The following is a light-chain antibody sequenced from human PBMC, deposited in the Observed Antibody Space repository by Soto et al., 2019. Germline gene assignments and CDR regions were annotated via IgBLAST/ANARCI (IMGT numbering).Light chain of an antibody. J-gene: IGKJ4*01. Sequence: DIQLTQSPSFLSASVGDRVTITCRASQGINDYLAWYQQKPGKAPKLLIYAATTLQSEVPSRFSGSASGTEFTLSISRLKPEDFATYYCQQFNTYPLTFGGGNKVEVK. CDR2: AAT. CDR1: QGINDY. CDR3: QQFNTYPLT. V-gene: IGKV1-9*01.